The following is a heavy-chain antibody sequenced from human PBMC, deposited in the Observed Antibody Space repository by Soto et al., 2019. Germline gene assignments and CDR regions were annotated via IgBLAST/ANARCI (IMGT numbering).Heavy chain of an antibody. CDR2: IYHSGST. V-gene: IGHV4-38-2*02. J-gene: IGHJ6*02. Sequence: SETLSLTCAVFGYSISSGYYWGWIRQPPGKGLEWIGSIYHSGSTYYNPSLKSRVTISVDTSKNQFSLKLSSVTAADTAVYYCARDGRPYYDFWSGYYPYYYYYGMDVWGQGTTVTVSS. D-gene: IGHD3-3*01. CDR3: ARDGRPYYDFWSGYYPYYYYYGMDV. CDR1: GYSISSGYY.